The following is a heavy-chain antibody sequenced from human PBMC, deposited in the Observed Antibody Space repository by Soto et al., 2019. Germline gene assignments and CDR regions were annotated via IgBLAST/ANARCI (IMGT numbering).Heavy chain of an antibody. V-gene: IGHV3-13*01. CDR1: GFTFSSYD. D-gene: IGHD2-15*01. Sequence: EVQLVESGGGLVQPGGSLRLSCAASGFTFSSYDMHWVRQATGKGLEWVSAIGTAGDTYYPGSVKGRFTISRENAKNSLYLQMNSLRAGDTAVYYCARGYCSGGSCYCPGTTFDRWGQGTLVTVSS. CDR2: IGTAGDT. J-gene: IGHJ5*02. CDR3: ARGYCSGGSCYCPGTTFDR.